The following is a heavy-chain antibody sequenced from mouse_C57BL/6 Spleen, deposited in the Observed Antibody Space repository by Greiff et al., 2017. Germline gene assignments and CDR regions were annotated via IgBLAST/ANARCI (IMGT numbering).Heavy chain of an antibody. V-gene: IGHV1-80*01. CDR3: ARGMITTTVYYAMDY. CDR2: IYPGDGDT. J-gene: IGHJ4*01. CDR1: GYAFSSYW. D-gene: IGHD2-4*01. Sequence: QVQLQQSGAELVKPGASVKISCKASGYAFSSYWMNWVKQRPGKGLEWIGQIYPGDGDTNYNGKFKGKATLTADKSSSTAYMQLSSLTSEDSAVYFCARGMITTTVYYAMDYWGQGTSVTVSS.